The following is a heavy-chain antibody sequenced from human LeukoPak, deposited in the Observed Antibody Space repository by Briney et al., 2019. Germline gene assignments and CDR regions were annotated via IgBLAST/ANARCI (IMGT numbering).Heavy chain of an antibody. CDR2: IYYSGST. CDR1: GGSISSSSYY. J-gene: IGHJ4*02. V-gene: IGHV4-61*05. CDR3: ARSGGYSGYDADY. D-gene: IGHD5-12*01. Sequence: SETLSLTCTVSGGSISSSSYYWGWIRQPPGKGLEWIGYIYYSGSTNYNPSLKSRVTISVDTSKNQFSLKLSSVTAADTAVYYCARSGGYSGYDADYWGQGTLVTVSS.